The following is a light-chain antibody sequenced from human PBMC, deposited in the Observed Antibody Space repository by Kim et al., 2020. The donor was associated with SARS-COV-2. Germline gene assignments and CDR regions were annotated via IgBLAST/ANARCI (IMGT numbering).Light chain of an antibody. CDR2: DTS. V-gene: IGKV1-5*01. CDR3: QQYQASPYT. J-gene: IGKJ2*01. CDR1: ESTGSW. Sequence: DIQMTQSPATLSASVGDRVTITCRASESTGSWLAWYQQKPGTAPKVLIYDTSTLESGVPSRFSGSGTVTFFTLTISSLQPGDSATYYCQQYQASPYTFGQGTKLEI.